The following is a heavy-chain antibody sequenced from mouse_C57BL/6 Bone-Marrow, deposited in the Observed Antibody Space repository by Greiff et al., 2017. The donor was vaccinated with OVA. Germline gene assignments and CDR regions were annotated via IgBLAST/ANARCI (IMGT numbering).Heavy chain of an antibody. CDR2: IYPGNGDT. V-gene: IGHV1-12*01. CDR1: GYTFTSYY. CDR3: ARDNYGSSWYFDV. D-gene: IGHD1-1*01. Sequence: VQLQQSGAELVRPGASVKLSCKASGYTFTSYYMHWVKQTPRQGLEWIGAIYPGNGDTSYNQKFKGKATLTVDTSSSTAYMQLSSLTSEDSAVYSCARDNYGSSWYFDVWGTGTTVTVSS. J-gene: IGHJ1*03.